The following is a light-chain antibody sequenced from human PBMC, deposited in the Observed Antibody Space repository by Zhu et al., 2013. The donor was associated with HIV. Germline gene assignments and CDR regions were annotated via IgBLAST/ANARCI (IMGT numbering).Light chain of an antibody. CDR1: SSDVGGYNY. J-gene: IGLJ2*01. Sequence: QSALTQPASVSGSPGQSITISCTGTSSDVGGYNYVSWYQQPPGKAPKLLIYEVNERPSGISNRFSASKSGNTASLTISGLQAEDEADYYCCSYAGSRTVIFGGGTRVSVL. CDR2: EVN. V-gene: IGLV2-23*02. CDR3: CSYAGSRTVI.